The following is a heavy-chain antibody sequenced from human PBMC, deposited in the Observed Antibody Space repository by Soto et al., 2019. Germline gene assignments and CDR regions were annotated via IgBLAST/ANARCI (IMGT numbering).Heavy chain of an antibody. V-gene: IGHV3-9*01. Sequence: GGSLRLSCVVSGFTFDDYAMHWVRQAPGGGLEWVSGINWNSAGIGYADSVKGRFTISRDNAKNALYLQMTSLRSEDTALYYCPRYPSLTASGRADHWGQGTLVTVSS. D-gene: IGHD5-12*01. CDR2: INWNSAGI. J-gene: IGHJ4*02. CDR3: PRYPSLTASGRADH. CDR1: GFTFDDYA.